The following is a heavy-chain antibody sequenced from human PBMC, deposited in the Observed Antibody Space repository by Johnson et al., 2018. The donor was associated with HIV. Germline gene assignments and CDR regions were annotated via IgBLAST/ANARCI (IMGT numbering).Heavy chain of an antibody. CDR3: ARAGPYCSGGSCYSPDAFDI. J-gene: IGHJ3*02. V-gene: IGHV3-11*04. D-gene: IGHD2-15*01. CDR2: ISSSDSTI. Sequence: QVQLVESGGGLVKPGGSLRLSCAASGFAFSDCYMSWIRQAPGKGLEWISYISSSDSTIYYADSVKGRFTISRDNANHSLYLQMNSLRAEDTALYYCARAGPYCSGGSCYSPDAFDIWGQGTMVTVSS. CDR1: GFAFSDCY.